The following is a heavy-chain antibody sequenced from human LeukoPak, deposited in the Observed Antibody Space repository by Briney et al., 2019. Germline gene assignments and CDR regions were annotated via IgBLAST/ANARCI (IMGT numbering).Heavy chain of an antibody. J-gene: IGHJ5*02. Sequence: SETLSLTCAVYGGSFSGYYWSWIRQPPGKGLEWIGEINHSGSTNYDPSLKSRVTISVDTSKNQFSLKLSSVTAADTAVYYCARGGYNSRRDNWFDPWGQGTLVTVSS. V-gene: IGHV4-34*01. CDR3: ARGGYNSRRDNWFDP. D-gene: IGHD5-12*01. CDR2: INHSGST. CDR1: GGSFSGYY.